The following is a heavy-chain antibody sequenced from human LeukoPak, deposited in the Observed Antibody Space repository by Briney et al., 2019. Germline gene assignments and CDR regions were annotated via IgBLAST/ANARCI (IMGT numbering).Heavy chain of an antibody. CDR2: IRYDGSNK. J-gene: IGHJ4*02. CDR1: GFTFSSYG. CDR3: AKPPDTATDY. Sequence: GGSLRLSCAASGFTFSSYGMHWIREAPGKGLEWVAFIRYDGSNKYYADSVKGRFTISRDNSKNTLYLQMNSLRAEDTAVYYCAKPPDTATDYWGQGTLVTVSS. V-gene: IGHV3-30*02. D-gene: IGHD5-18*01.